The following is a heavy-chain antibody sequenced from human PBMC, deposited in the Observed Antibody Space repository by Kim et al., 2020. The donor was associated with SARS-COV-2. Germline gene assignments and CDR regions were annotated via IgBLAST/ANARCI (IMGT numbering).Heavy chain of an antibody. CDR3: ARDEIMAAAGEG. D-gene: IGHD6-13*01. J-gene: IGHJ4*02. V-gene: IGHV1-2*02. CDR1: GYTFTGYY. Sequence: ASVKVSCKASGYTFTGYYMHWVRQAPGQGLEWMGWINPNSGGTNYAQKFQGRVTMTRDTSISTAYMELSRLRADDTAVYYCARDEIMAAAGEGWGQGTLVTVSS. CDR2: INPNSGGT.